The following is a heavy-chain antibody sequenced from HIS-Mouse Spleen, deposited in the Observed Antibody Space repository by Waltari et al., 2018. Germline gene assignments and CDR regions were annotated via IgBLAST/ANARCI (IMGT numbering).Heavy chain of an antibody. V-gene: IGHV4-39*07. D-gene: IGHD6-13*01. J-gene: IGHJ2*01. CDR2: IYYSGST. Sequence: QLQLQESGPGLVKPSETLSLTCPVSGGPISRSRYYWGWIRQPPGKGPEWIGSIYYSGSTYYNPSLKSRVTISVDTSKNQFSLKLSSVTAADTAVYYCAREIPYSSSWYDWYFDLWGRGTLVTVSS. CDR1: GGPISRSRYY. CDR3: AREIPYSSSWYDWYFDL.